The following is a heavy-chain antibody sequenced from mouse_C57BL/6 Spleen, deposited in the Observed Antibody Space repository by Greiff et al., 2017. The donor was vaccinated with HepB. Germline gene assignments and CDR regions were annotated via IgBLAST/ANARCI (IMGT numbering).Heavy chain of an antibody. Sequence: EVKLMESGGGLVQPGGSLSLSCAASGFTFTDYYMSWVRQPPGKALEWLGFIRNKANGYTTEYSASVKGRFTISRDNSQSILYLQMNALRAEDSATYYCARYRAYDGGAMDYWGQGTSVTVSS. V-gene: IGHV7-3*01. CDR1: GFTFTDYY. CDR3: ARYRAYDGGAMDY. D-gene: IGHD2-12*01. CDR2: IRNKANGYTT. J-gene: IGHJ4*01.